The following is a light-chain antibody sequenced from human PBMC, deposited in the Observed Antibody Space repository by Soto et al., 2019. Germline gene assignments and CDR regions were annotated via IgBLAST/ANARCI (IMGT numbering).Light chain of an antibody. Sequence: QSVLTQPPSASGTAGQVVTISCSGGDSNIGSNSVYWYPHLPRMAPKLLIYYNNQRPSGVPDRFSGSRSGTSASLAIVGLRSEDEAVYYCAAWDASLSACVFGNGTKLPVL. V-gene: IGLV1-47*02. CDR2: YNN. CDR1: DSNIGSNS. CDR3: AAWDASLSACV. J-gene: IGLJ1*01.